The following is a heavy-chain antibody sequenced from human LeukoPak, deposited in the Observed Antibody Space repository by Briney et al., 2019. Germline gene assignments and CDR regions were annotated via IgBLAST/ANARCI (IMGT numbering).Heavy chain of an antibody. J-gene: IGHJ3*02. D-gene: IGHD6-6*01. Sequence: GGSLRLSCAASGFTFSSYGMHWVRQAPGKGLEWVAVIWHDGSNEYYVDSVKGRFTISRDNSKNTLYLQMSSLRGEDTAVYYCARTYGSSAGAFDIWGHGTMVTVSS. V-gene: IGHV3-33*01. CDR2: IWHDGSNE. CDR3: ARTYGSSAGAFDI. CDR1: GFTFSSYG.